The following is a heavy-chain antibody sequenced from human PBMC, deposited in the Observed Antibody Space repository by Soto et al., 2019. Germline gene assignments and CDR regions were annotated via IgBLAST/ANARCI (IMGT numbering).Heavy chain of an antibody. Sequence: EVQLLEAGGGLVQPGGSLRLSCAASEFTFSSYAMNWVRQAPGKGLEWDSVISGSGDSTYYADSVKGRFTISRDNSKNTLYLQMNSLRAEDTAVYYCARRSSSWYFDYWGQGTLVTVSS. V-gene: IGHV3-23*01. CDR3: ARRSSSWYFDY. D-gene: IGHD6-13*01. CDR2: ISGSGDST. CDR1: EFTFSSYA. J-gene: IGHJ4*02.